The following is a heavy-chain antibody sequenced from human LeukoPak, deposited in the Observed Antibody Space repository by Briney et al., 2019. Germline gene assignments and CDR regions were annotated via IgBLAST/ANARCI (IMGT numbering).Heavy chain of an antibody. V-gene: IGHV4-59*08. CDR2: IYYSGST. CDR3: ARLVGARDYYYYGMDV. Sequence: PSETLSLTCTVSGGSISSYYWSWIRLPPGKGLEWIGYIYYSGSTNYNPSLKSRVTISVDTSKNQFSLKLSSVTAADTAVYYCARLVGARDYYYYGMDVWGQGTTVTVSS. D-gene: IGHD1-26*01. J-gene: IGHJ6*02. CDR1: GGSISSYY.